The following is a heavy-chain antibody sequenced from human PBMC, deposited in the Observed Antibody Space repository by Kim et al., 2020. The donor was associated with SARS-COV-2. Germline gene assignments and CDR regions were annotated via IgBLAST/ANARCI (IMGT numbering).Heavy chain of an antibody. CDR3: ARDYRGSGYYDAGFDY. D-gene: IGHD3-22*01. Sequence: LKSRVTISVDTAKNQFSLKLSSVTAADTAVYYCARDYRGSGYYDAGFDYWGQGTLVTVSS. V-gene: IGHV4-31*02. J-gene: IGHJ4*02.